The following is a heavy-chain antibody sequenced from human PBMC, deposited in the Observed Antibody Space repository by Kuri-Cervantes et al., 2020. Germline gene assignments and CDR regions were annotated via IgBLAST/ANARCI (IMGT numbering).Heavy chain of an antibody. J-gene: IGHJ6*02. D-gene: IGHD3-3*01. CDR1: GFTFSSYA. V-gene: IGHV3-30-3*01. CDR2: ISYDGSNK. CDR3: AREPQSPYRYDFWSGYYYYYYGMDV. Sequence: LSLTCAASGFTFSSYAMHWVRQAPGKGLEWVAVISYDGSNKYYADSVKGRFTISRDNSKNTLYLQMNSLRAEDTAVYYCAREPQSPYRYDFWSGYYYYYYGMDVWGQGTTVTVSS.